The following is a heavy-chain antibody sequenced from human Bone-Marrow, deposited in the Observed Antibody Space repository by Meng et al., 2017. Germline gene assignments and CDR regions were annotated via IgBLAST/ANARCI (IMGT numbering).Heavy chain of an antibody. CDR1: GFTFSGYA. D-gene: IGHD3-22*01. Sequence: GESLKISCAASGFTFSGYAMHWVRQAPGKGLEWVAVISYDGSNKYYADSVKGRFTISRDNSKNTLYLQMNSLRAEDTAVYYCAREGVYYDSSGYYPMNAFDIWGQGTMVIVSS. V-gene: IGHV3-30*04. CDR3: AREGVYYDSSGYYPMNAFDI. J-gene: IGHJ3*02. CDR2: ISYDGSNK.